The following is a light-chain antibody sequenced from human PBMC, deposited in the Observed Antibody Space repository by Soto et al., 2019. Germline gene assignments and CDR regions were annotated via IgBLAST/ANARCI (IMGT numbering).Light chain of an antibody. CDR1: QNIRSNY. V-gene: IGKV3-20*01. J-gene: IGKJ5*01. Sequence: IVLTQSPGTLSLSTGEGATLSCRASQNIRSNYLAWYQQKPGQAPRLLISDASTRAAGIPDRLSGSGSGTDFTLTISRLEPEDFAVYYCQQYGGSPISFGQGTRLEIK. CDR2: DAS. CDR3: QQYGGSPIS.